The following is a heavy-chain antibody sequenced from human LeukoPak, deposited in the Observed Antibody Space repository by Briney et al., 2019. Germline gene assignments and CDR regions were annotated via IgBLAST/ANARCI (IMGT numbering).Heavy chain of an antibody. J-gene: IGHJ4*02. CDR1: GGSISSGDYY. V-gene: IGHV4-30-4*08. Sequence: SETLSLTWTVSGGSISSGDYYWSWIRQPPGKGLEWIGYIYYSGSTYYNPSLKSRVTISVDTSKNQFSLKLSSVTAADTAVYYCAGRAEVRAYYFDYWGQGTLVTVSS. CDR3: AGRAEVRAYYFDY. D-gene: IGHD2-2*01. CDR2: IYYSGST.